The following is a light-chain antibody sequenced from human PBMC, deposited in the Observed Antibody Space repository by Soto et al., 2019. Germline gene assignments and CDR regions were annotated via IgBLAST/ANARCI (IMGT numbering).Light chain of an antibody. V-gene: IGLV2-8*01. CDR3: SSYAGSSNV. J-gene: IGLJ1*01. CDR2: EVN. Sequence: LLRPSSASWSPGHSVSISFTGTSSDVGGYNYVSWYQQHPGKAPKLMIYEVNKRPSGVPDRFSGSKSGNTASLTVSGLPADHEADYYCSSYAGSSNVFGTGTKVTVL. CDR1: SSDVGGYNY.